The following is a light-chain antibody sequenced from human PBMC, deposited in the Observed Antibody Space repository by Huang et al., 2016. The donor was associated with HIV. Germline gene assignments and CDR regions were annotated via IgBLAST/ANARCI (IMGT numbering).Light chain of an antibody. CDR2: DAS. CDR1: QDLSNY. Sequence: DIQMTQSPSSLSASVGDRVTITCQASQDLSNYLNWYQQKPGKAPKRLIYDASNLETGVSSRFSGSGSGTDFTFTISSLQPEDIATYYCQHYDNLRTFGQGTKVEIK. CDR3: QHYDNLRT. J-gene: IGKJ1*01. V-gene: IGKV1-33*01.